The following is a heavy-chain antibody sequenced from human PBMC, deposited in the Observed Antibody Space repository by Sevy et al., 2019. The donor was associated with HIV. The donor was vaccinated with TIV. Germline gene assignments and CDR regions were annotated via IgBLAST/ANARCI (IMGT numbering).Heavy chain of an antibody. CDR2: MNPNSGNT. CDR3: ARGLRFLEWLPDYYYGMDV. J-gene: IGHJ6*02. V-gene: IGHV1-8*03. D-gene: IGHD3-3*01. CDR1: GYTFTSYD. Sequence: ASVKVSCKASGYTFTSYDINWVRQATGQGLEWMGWMNPNSGNTGYAQKLQGRVTITRNTSISTAYMELSSLRSEDTAVYYCARGLRFLEWLPDYYYGMDVWGQGTTVTVSS.